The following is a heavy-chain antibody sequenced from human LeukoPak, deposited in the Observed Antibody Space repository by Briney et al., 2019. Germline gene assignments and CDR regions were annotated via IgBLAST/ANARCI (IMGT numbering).Heavy chain of an antibody. V-gene: IGHV3-30-3*01. Sequence: PGRSLRLSCAASGFIFSSYAIHWVRQAPGKGLEWVAVISYDGTKKYYADSVKGRFPISRDNSKNTVYLQMNSLRVEDTAVYYCARDLTGDAYWGQGTLVTVSS. J-gene: IGHJ4*02. CDR3: ARDLTGDAY. CDR1: GFIFSSYA. CDR2: ISYDGTKK. D-gene: IGHD7-27*01.